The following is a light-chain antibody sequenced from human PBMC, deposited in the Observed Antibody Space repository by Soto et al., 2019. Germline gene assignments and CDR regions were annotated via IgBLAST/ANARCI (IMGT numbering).Light chain of an antibody. V-gene: IGLV2-11*01. J-gene: IGLJ3*02. Sequence: QSALTQPRSLSGSPGQSVTISCTGTSSDIGAYNFVSWYQQHPDQAPRLMNYDVTYRPAGARNRCSGSKSGNTASLTMSGFQDEDEADYSAWEYGVSGHVVFGGGTKLTVL. CDR3: WEYGVSGHVV. CDR1: SSDIGAYNF. CDR2: DVT.